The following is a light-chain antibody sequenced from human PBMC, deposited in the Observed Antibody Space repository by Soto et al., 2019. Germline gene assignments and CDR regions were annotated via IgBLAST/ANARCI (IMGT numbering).Light chain of an antibody. V-gene: IGLV2-8*01. Sequence: QSVLTEPPSSSGSPGQSVTISCAGTSGGVGGYNSVAWYQQHPHKAPKLMIYEVNKRPSGVPDRFSGSKSGNTASLTVSGLQADDEAEYFCASYAGSNNFLFGGGTKVTVL. CDR2: EVN. J-gene: IGLJ2*01. CDR1: SGGVGGYNS. CDR3: ASYAGSNNFL.